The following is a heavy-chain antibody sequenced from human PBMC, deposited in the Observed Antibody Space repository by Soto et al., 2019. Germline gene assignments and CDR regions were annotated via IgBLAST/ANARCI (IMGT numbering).Heavy chain of an antibody. CDR1: GGTISSWY. J-gene: IGHJ4*02. D-gene: IGHD1-26*01. CDR2: IYYSGST. V-gene: IGHV4-59*08. CDR3: ARRYGSAIDY. Sequence: PSETLSLTCTVSGGTISSWYWSWIRQPPGKGLEWIGYIYYSGSTSCNPSLKSRVTISVDTSKNQFSLKLSSVTAADTAVYYCARRYGSAIDYWGQGTLVTVSS.